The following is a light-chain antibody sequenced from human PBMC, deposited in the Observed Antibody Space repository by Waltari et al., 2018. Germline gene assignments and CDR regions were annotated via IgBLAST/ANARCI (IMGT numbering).Light chain of an antibody. CDR1: QSVDKDY. CDR2: VAS. V-gene: IGKV3-20*01. CDR3: QQYSSPPVT. Sequence: EIVLTQSPGTLSLSPGERATLFCRARQSVDKDYVAWYQQKPGQAPRVLRFVASSRATGNPARFSGSGSGTDFTLTISRLEPEDFAVYYCQQYSSPPVTFGGGTRVEI. J-gene: IGKJ4*01.